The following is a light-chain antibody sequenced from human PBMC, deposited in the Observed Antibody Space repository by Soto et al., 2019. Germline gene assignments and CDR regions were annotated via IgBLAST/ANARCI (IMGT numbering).Light chain of an antibody. CDR1: QSVSSSY. CDR3: QQYGSSPGIT. J-gene: IGKJ5*01. CDR2: GAS. Sequence: EIVLTQSPGTLSLSPGERATLSCRASQSVSSSYLAWHQQKPGQAPRLLIYGASSRATGIPDRFSGSGSGTDFTLTISRLEPEDFAVYYCQQYGSSPGITFGQGTRLE. V-gene: IGKV3-20*01.